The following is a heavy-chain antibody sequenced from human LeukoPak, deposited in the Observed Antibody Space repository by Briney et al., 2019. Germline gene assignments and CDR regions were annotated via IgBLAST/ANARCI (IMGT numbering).Heavy chain of an antibody. CDR1: GGSVSSADYY. CDR2: IYSSGNT. V-gene: IGHV4-61*08. J-gene: IGHJ4*02. CDR3: ARASSGWYQYYFDY. D-gene: IGHD6-19*01. Sequence: SSETLSLTCTVSGGSVSSADYYWSWIRQPPGKGLEWIGYIYSSGNTNYNPSLKSRVTISVDTSKNQLSLKLSSVTAADTAVYYCARASSGWYQYYFDYWGQGTLVTVSS.